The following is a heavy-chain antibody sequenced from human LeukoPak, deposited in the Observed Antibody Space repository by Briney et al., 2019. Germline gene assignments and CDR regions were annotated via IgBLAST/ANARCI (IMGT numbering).Heavy chain of an antibody. Sequence: PGGSLRLSCAASGFIFSSYWMSWVRQAPGKGLEWVANIKQDGSEKYYVDSVKGRFTISRDNAKNSLYLQMNSLRAGDTAVYYCARDSSPIDFWSGYAYWGQGTLVNVSS. CDR3: ARDSSPIDFWSGYAY. V-gene: IGHV3-7*01. CDR2: IKQDGSEK. D-gene: IGHD3-3*01. J-gene: IGHJ4*02. CDR1: GFIFSSYW.